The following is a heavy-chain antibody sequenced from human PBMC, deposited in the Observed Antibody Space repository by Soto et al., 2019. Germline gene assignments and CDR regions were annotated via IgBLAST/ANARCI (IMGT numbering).Heavy chain of an antibody. J-gene: IGHJ6*02. V-gene: IGHV3-23*01. CDR2: ISGSGGST. CDR3: AKDPESSGWNPYYYHGMDV. Sequence: PWGSLRLSCAASGFTFSSYAMSWVRQAPGKGLEWVSAISGSGGSTYYADSVKGRFTISRDNSKNTLYLQMNSLKAEDTAVYYCAKDPESSGWNPYYYHGMDVWGQGTTVTGSS. D-gene: IGHD6-19*01. CDR1: GFTFSSYA.